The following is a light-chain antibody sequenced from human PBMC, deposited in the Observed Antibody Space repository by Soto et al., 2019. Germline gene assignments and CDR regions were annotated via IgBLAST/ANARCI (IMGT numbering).Light chain of an antibody. CDR2: AAS. CDR3: QQLSGYPWT. CDR1: QGIDNY. J-gene: IGKJ1*01. V-gene: IGKV1-9*01. Sequence: IQLTQSPSSLSASVGDRVTITCRASQGIDNYLAWYQQKPGKATKLLIYAASTLQSGVPSRFSGRGSGTDFTLTISSLQPEDFATYSCQQLSGYPWTFGQGTKVEIK.